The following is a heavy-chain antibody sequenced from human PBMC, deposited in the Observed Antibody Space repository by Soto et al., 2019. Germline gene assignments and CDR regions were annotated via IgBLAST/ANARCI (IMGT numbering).Heavy chain of an antibody. D-gene: IGHD3-10*01. Sequence: GESLKISCKGSGYSFTSYWIGWVRQMPGKGLEWMGIIYPGDSDTRYSPSFQGQVTISADKSTSTAYMVLSSLRSEDTAIYYCATSFGSGSRAFDYWGQGALVTVSS. V-gene: IGHV5-51*01. CDR2: IYPGDSDT. CDR3: ATSFGSGSRAFDY. CDR1: GYSFTSYW. J-gene: IGHJ4*02.